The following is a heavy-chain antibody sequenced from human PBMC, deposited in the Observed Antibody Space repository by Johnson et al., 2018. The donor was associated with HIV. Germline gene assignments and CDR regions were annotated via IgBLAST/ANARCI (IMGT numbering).Heavy chain of an antibody. CDR2: IYSGGST. J-gene: IGHJ3*02. CDR1: GFTVSSNY. D-gene: IGHD4-17*01. V-gene: IGHV3-66*01. Sequence: VQLVESGGGLVQPGGSLRLSCAASGFTVSSNYMSWVRQAPGKGLEWVSVIYSGGSTYYADSVKGRFTISRDNSKNTLYLQMNSLRAEDTAGYYCARDSETYGMEAFDIWGQGTMVTVSS. CDR3: ARDSETYGMEAFDI.